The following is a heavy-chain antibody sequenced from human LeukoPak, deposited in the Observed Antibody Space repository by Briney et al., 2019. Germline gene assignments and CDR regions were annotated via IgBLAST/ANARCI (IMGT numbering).Heavy chain of an antibody. V-gene: IGHV4-61*02. CDR2: IYTSGST. D-gene: IGHD2-15*01. J-gene: IGHJ4*02. Sequence: PSQTLSLTCTVSGGSISSGSYYWSWIRQPPGKGLEWIGRIYTSGSTNYNPSLKSRVTISVDTSKNQFSLKLSSVTAADTAVYYCARAQCSGGSCYYFDYWGQGTLVTVSS. CDR3: ARAQCSGGSCYYFDY. CDR1: GGSISSGSYY.